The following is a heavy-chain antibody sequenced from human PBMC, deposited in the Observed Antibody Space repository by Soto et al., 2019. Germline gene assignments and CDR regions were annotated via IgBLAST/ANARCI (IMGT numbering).Heavy chain of an antibody. Sequence: SETLSLTCTVSGGSIDYYHWTCIRQPPGKGLEWIGYVSDSGRTSYNPSLQSRVRISVDSSRNQFSLRLTSVTAADTAVYYCARDSTRWFPYYGVDVWGPGTSVTVSS. CDR2: VSDSGRT. J-gene: IGHJ6*02. D-gene: IGHD6-13*01. CDR1: GGSIDYYH. CDR3: ARDSTRWFPYYGVDV. V-gene: IGHV4-59*01.